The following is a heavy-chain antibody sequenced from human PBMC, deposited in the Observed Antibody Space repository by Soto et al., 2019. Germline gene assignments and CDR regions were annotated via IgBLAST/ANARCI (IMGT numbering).Heavy chain of an antibody. D-gene: IGHD2-15*01. J-gene: IGHJ5*02. CDR3: ARGGDYCRGGRCYPHEFDP. V-gene: IGHV3-53*01. CDR1: GLIVTSDY. Sequence: EVQLVESGGGLIQPGKSLRLSCEASGLIVTSDYMSWVRQAPGKGLEWVSVIFSGGNTYYADSVKGRFTISRDYSKNTLFLQMNRLRAEDTAVYYCARGGDYCRGGRCYPHEFDPWGQGTLVTVSS. CDR2: IFSGGNT.